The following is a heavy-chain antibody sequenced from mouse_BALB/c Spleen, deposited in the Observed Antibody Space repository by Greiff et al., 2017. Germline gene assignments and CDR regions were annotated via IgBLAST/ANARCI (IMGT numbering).Heavy chain of an antibody. Sequence: EVKLVESGGGLVQPGGSLKLSCAASGFDFSRYWMSWVRQAPGKGLEWIGEINPDSSTINYTPSLKDKFIISRDNAKNTLYLQMSKVRSEDTALYYCARRGDYSLAYWGQGTLVTVSA. CDR3: ARRGDYSLAY. V-gene: IGHV4-1*02. CDR1: GFDFSRYW. J-gene: IGHJ3*01. CDR2: INPDSSTI. D-gene: IGHD2-4*01.